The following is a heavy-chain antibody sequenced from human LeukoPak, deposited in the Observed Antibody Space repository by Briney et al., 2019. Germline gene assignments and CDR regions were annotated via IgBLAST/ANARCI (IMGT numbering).Heavy chain of an antibody. D-gene: IGHD3-10*01. CDR1: GGSFSGYY. CDR2: INHSGST. J-gene: IGHJ4*02. V-gene: IGHV4-34*01. Sequence: PSETLSLTCAVYGGSFSGYYWSWIRQPPGKGLEWIGEINHSGSTNYNPSLKSRVNISVDTSKNQFSLKLSSVTSAATAVYYCARTRSDYYGSGSYRPPFDYWGQGTLVTVSS. CDR3: ARTRSDYYGSGSYRPPFDY.